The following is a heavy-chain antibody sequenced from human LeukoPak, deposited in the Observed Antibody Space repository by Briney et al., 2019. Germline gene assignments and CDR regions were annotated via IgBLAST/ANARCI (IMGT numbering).Heavy chain of an antibody. CDR2: IIPIFGTA. V-gene: IGHV1-69*13. Sequence: SVKVSCKASGGTFSSYAISWVRQAPGQGLEWMGGIIPIFGTANYAQKFQGRVTITADESTSTAYMELSSLRSEDTAVYYCARAGGRYFDWLRNWFDPWAREPWSPSPQ. D-gene: IGHD3-9*01. CDR1: GGTFSSYA. J-gene: IGHJ5*02. CDR3: ARAGGRYFDWLRNWFDP.